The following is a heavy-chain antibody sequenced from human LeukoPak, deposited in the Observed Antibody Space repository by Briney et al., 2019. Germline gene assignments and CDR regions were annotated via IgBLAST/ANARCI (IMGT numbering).Heavy chain of an antibody. CDR3: ARVPCSSTSCRRVALSNYFDY. Sequence: GGSLRLSCVASGFTFSDHAMHWVRQAPGKGLEWVGVIAFDGSIQYYGNSAKGRFTVSREGRLTISRDNSKNTLYLLLNSLRDEDTAVYYCARVPCSSTSCRRVALSNYFDYWGRGTLVTVSS. V-gene: IGHV3-30*04. CDR2: IAFDGSIQ. D-gene: IGHD2-2*01. CDR1: GFTFSDHA. J-gene: IGHJ4*02.